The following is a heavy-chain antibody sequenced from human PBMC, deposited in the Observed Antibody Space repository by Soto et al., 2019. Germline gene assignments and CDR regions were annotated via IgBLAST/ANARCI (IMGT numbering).Heavy chain of an antibody. CDR3: AKEDYTVVTLIYYFDY. V-gene: IGHV3-30*18. CDR2: ISYDGSNK. D-gene: IGHD2-21*02. CDR1: GFTFSNYG. J-gene: IGHJ4*02. Sequence: PGGSLRLSCAASGFTFSNYGMHWVRQAPGKGLEWVAVISYDGSNKYYADSVKGRFTISRDNSKNTLYLQMNSLRAEDTAVYYCAKEDYTVVTLIYYFDYWGQGTLVTVSS.